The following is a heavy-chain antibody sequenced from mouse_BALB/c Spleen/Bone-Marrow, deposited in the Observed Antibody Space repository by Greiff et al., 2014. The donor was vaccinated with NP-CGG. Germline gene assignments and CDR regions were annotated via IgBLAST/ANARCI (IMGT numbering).Heavy chain of an antibody. CDR3: ARSGYDGFAY. CDR1: GYTFTSYW. CDR2: INPSNGRT. Sequence: VQLVESGAELVEPGASVKLSCKASGYTFTSYWMHWVKQRPGQGLEWIGEINPSNGRTNYNEKFKSKATLTVDKSSSTAYMQLSSLTSEDSAVYYCARSGYDGFAYWGQGTLVTVSA. D-gene: IGHD2-2*01. V-gene: IGHV1S81*02. J-gene: IGHJ3*01.